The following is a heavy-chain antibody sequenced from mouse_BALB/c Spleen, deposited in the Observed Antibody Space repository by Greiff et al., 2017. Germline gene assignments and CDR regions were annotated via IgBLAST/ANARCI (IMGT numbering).Heavy chain of an antibody. CDR3: AKHGRVNYVPRYWYFDV. Sequence: VMLVESGPGLVAPSQSLSITCTVSGFSLTDYGVSWIRQPPGKGLEWLGVIWGGGSTYYNSALKSRLSISKDNSKSQVFLKMNSLQTDDTAMYYCAKHGRVNYVPRYWYFDVWGAGTTVTVSS. J-gene: IGHJ1*01. D-gene: IGHD2-1*01. CDR1: GFSLTDYG. V-gene: IGHV2-6-5*01. CDR2: IWGGGST.